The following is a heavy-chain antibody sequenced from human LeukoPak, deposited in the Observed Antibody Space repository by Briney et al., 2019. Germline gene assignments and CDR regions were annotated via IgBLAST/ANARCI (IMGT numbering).Heavy chain of an antibody. J-gene: IGHJ4*02. CDR2: INPNSGGT. Sequence: ASVKVSCKASGYAFTGYYMHWVRQAPGQGLEWMGWINPNSGGTNYAQKFQGRVTMTRDTSISTAYMELSRLRSDDTAVYYCARVIREMATIDYFDYWGQGTLVTVSS. CDR1: GYAFTGYY. CDR3: ARVIREMATIDYFDY. V-gene: IGHV1-2*02. D-gene: IGHD5-24*01.